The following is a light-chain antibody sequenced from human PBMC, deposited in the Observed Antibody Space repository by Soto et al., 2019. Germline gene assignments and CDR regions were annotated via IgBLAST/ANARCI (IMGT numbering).Light chain of an antibody. Sequence: DIVITQIPLSLSVTPGQSASISCNSSQSLLHSDGKTYLYCYVEKPGQSPQLLIYEVSTRVSGVPDRFSGSGSGTDFTLEISRVETDDVGIYYCMQSTQLPPTFGQGTKVDIK. V-gene: IGKV2D-29*02. CDR1: QSLLHSDGKTY. CDR2: EVS. J-gene: IGKJ1*01. CDR3: MQSTQLPPT.